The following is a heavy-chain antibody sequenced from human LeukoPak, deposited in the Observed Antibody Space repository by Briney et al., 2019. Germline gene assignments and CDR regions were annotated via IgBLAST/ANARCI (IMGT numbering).Heavy chain of an antibody. CDR3: ARDKDSGSYFIRDHYIQYMDV. CDR2: IYHSGST. Sequence: PSGTLSLTCAVSGGSISSSNWWSWIRQPPGKGLEWIGEIYHSGSTNYNPSLKSRVTISVDTSKNQFSLNLSSVTAADTAVYYCARDKDSGSYFIRDHYIQYMDVWGKGTTVSISS. D-gene: IGHD3-10*01. CDR1: GGSISSSNW. V-gene: IGHV4-4*02. J-gene: IGHJ6*03.